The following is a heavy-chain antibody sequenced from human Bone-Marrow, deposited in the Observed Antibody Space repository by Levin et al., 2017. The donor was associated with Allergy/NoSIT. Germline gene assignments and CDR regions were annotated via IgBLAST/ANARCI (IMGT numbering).Heavy chain of an antibody. Sequence: PSETLSLTCAVSGGSISSSNWWSWVRQPPGKGLEWIGEIYHSGSTNYNPSLKSRVTISVDKSKNQFSLKLSSVTAADTAVYYCASRDRYNWNGLDAFDSWGQGTMVTVSS. CDR2: IYHSGST. V-gene: IGHV4-4*02. J-gene: IGHJ3*02. CDR1: GGSISSSNW. D-gene: IGHD1-1*01. CDR3: ASRDRYNWNGLDAFDS.